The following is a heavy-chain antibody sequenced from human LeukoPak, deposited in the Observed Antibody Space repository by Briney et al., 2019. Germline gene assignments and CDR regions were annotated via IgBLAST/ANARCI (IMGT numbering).Heavy chain of an antibody. CDR2: ISWNSGSI. D-gene: IGHD6-19*01. V-gene: IGHV3-9*01. J-gene: IGHJ4*02. CDR3: AYSSGLHPSY. CDR1: GFTFDDYA. Sequence: PGGSLRLSCAASGFTFDDYAMHWVRQAPGKGLEWVSGISWNSGSIGYADSVKGRFTISRDNAKNSLYLQMNSLRAEDTALYYCAYSSGLHPSYWGQGTLVTVSS.